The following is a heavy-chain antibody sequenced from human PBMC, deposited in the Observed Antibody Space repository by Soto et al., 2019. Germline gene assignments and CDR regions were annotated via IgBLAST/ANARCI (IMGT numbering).Heavy chain of an antibody. V-gene: IGHV1-18*01. CDR1: GYTFTSYD. Sequence: ASVKVSCKASGYTFTSYDINWVRQATGQGLEWMGWISAYNGNTNYAQKLQGRVTMTTDTSTSTAYMELRSLRSDDTAVYYCARVERFLFNYYYMDVWGKGTTVTVSS. CDR2: ISAYNGNT. J-gene: IGHJ6*03. CDR3: ARVERFLFNYYYMDV. D-gene: IGHD3-3*01.